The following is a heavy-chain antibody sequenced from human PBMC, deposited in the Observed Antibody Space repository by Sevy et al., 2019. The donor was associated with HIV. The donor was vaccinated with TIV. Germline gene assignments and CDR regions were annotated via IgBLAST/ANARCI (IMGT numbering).Heavy chain of an antibody. CDR3: AKDLEQQLGPDY. V-gene: IGHV3-23*01. CDR1: GFTFSSYD. Sequence: GGCLRLCCAASGFTFSSYDMSWVRQAPGKGLGWVSGMSPTGGTTQYAESVKGRFIISRDNSKKTLFLQMNSLRAEDTALYYCAKDLEQQLGPDYWGQGTQVTVSS. D-gene: IGHD6-13*01. CDR2: MSPTGGTT. J-gene: IGHJ4*02.